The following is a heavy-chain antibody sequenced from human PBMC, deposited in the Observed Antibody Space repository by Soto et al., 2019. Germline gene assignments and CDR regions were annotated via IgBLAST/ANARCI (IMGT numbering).Heavy chain of an antibody. V-gene: IGHV3-30-3*01. CDR3: ERDRPYGNPNCFGP. Sequence: QVQLVESGGGVVQPGGSLRLSCATSGFTFTSFTMHWVRQAPGKGLEWIAVMSYDGTRTDYADAVKDRFTISRDTAKNTLYVQKNSTRADDTEMYYCERDRPYGNPNCFGPWGQGTMVTVSS. D-gene: IGHD4-4*01. J-gene: IGHJ5*02. CDR2: MSYDGTRT. CDR1: GFTFTSFT.